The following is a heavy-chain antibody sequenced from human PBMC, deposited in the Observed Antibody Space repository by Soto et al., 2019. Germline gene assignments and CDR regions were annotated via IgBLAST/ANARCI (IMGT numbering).Heavy chain of an antibody. CDR1: GYTLTELF. Sequence: ASVKVSCKVSGYTLTELFMHWVRQAPGKGLEWMGGFDPEDGETIYAQKFQGRVTMTEDTSTDTAYMELSSLRSEDTAVYYCASVFFYINYLPLYCFPPWCQAPLVTLSS. CDR2: FDPEDGET. CDR3: ASVFFYINYLPLYCFPP. V-gene: IGHV1-24*01. J-gene: IGHJ5*02. D-gene: IGHD4-4*01.